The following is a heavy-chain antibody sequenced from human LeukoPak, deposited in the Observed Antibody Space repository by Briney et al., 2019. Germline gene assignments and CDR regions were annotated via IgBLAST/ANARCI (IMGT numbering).Heavy chain of an antibody. J-gene: IGHJ3*02. CDR2: IWYDGSNK. D-gene: IGHD1-26*01. V-gene: IGHV3-30*19. CDR3: ARERWALDAFDI. CDR1: GFTFSSYG. Sequence: GRSLRLSCAASGFTFSSYGMHWVRQAPGKGLEWVAVIWYDGSNKYYADSVKGRFTISRDNSKNTLYLQMNSLRAEDTAVYYCARERWALDAFDIWGQGTMVTVSS.